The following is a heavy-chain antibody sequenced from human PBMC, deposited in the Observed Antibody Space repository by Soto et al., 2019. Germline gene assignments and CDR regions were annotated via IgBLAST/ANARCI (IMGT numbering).Heavy chain of an antibody. J-gene: IGHJ4*02. Sequence: GTLRLPCALSACSLSSYGMYGVRWASGKRVAWAAVTWYDGSNKYYADSVKGRFTISRDNSKNTLYLQMNSLSAEERAVSYCARHISTFTYPVLLWFGELYGGLDYWGRGTLVTVSS. CDR3: ARHISTFTYPVLLWFGELYGGLDY. V-gene: IGHV3-33*01. D-gene: IGHD3-10*01. CDR2: TWYDGSNK. CDR1: ACSLSSYG.